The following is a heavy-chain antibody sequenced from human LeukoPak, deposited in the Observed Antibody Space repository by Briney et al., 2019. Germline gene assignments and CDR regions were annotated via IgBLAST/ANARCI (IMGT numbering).Heavy chain of an antibody. J-gene: IGHJ4*02. D-gene: IGHD4-23*01. V-gene: IGHV4-59*01. Sequence: PSETLSLTCTVSGGSISSYYWSRIRQPPGKGLEWIGYIYYIGCTNYNPSLKSRVTISVDTSKNPFSLKLNSVTAADTAVYYCARGSKGGNIGYWGQGTLVTVSS. CDR3: ARGSKGGNIGY. CDR1: GGSISSYY. CDR2: IYYIGCT.